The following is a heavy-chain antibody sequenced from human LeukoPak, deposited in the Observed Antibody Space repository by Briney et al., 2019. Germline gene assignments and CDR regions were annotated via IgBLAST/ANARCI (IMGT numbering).Heavy chain of an antibody. CDR3: ARDRLYSSGWYGGNAFDI. CDR2: ISSSGSTI. J-gene: IGHJ3*02. V-gene: IGHV3-11*01. CDR1: GFTFSDYY. D-gene: IGHD6-19*01. Sequence: SGGSLRLSCAASGFTFSDYYMSWIRQAPGKGLEWVSYISSSGSTIYYADSVKGRFTISRDNAKNSLYLQMNSLRAEDTAVYYCARDRLYSSGWYGGNAFDIWGQGTMVTVSS.